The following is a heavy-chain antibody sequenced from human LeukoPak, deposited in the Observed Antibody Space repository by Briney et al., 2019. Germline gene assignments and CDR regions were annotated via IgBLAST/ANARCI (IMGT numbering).Heavy chain of an antibody. V-gene: IGHV3-30-3*01. Sequence: GGSLRLSCAASGFTFSSYAMHWVRQAPGKGLEWVAVISYDGSNKYYADSVRGRFTTSRDNAANSLYLHMNSLRAEDTAVYYCARDGGGPDAFDIWGQGTMVTVS. CDR2: ISYDGSNK. CDR1: GFTFSSYA. J-gene: IGHJ3*02. CDR3: ARDGGGPDAFDI.